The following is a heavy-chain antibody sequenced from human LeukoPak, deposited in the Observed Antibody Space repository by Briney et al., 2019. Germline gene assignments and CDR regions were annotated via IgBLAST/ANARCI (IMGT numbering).Heavy chain of an antibody. D-gene: IGHD3-3*01. Sequence: ASVKVSCKASGYTFTSYGISWVRQAPGQGLEWMGWISAYNGNTNYAQKLQGRVTMTTDTSTSTAYMELRSLRSEDTAVYYCARSPPTYYDFWSGYAAFFDYWGQGTLVTVSS. V-gene: IGHV1-18*01. CDR1: GYTFTSYG. CDR3: ARSPPTYYDFWSGYAAFFDY. J-gene: IGHJ4*02. CDR2: ISAYNGNT.